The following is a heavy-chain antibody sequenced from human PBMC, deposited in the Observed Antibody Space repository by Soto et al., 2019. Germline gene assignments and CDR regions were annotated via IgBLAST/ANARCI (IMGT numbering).Heavy chain of an antibody. CDR1: GYTFTSYG. J-gene: IGHJ6*02. Sequence: RASVKVSCKASGYTFTSYGISWVRQAPGQGLEWMGWISAYNGNTNYAQKLQGRVTMTTDTSTSTAYMELRSLRSDDTAVYYCARDIVVVPAAIRWDYYYYGMDVWGQGTTVTVS. CDR2: ISAYNGNT. V-gene: IGHV1-18*04. D-gene: IGHD2-2*02. CDR3: ARDIVVVPAAIRWDYYYYGMDV.